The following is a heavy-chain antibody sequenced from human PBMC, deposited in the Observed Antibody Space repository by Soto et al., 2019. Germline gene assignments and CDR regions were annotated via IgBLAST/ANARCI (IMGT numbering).Heavy chain of an antibody. CDR3: VRDSGAKLSSS. Sequence: ASVKVSCKASGGTFSSYRINWVRQAPGQGLEWVGGIVPIYRTADYAQKFQGRVTITADESARTSYMELCSLKSQDTAVYYCVRDSGAKLSSSWGQGTLVTVSS. V-gene: IGHV1-69*13. CDR2: IVPIYRTA. D-gene: IGHD6-13*01. CDR1: GGTFSSYR. J-gene: IGHJ4*02.